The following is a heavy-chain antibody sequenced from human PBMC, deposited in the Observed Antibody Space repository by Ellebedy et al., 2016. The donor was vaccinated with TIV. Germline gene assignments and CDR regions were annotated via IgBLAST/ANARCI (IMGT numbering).Heavy chain of an antibody. Sequence: GGSLRLXCAASGFTFSSYAMSWVRQAPGKGLEWVSGISSSGGSTYYADSVKGRFTIFRDNSKNTLYLQMNSLRAEDTAVYYCAKDLHVPAAITIWDWGQGTLVTVSS. CDR2: ISSSGGST. J-gene: IGHJ4*02. D-gene: IGHD2-2*01. CDR1: GFTFSSYA. V-gene: IGHV3-23*01. CDR3: AKDLHVPAAITIWD.